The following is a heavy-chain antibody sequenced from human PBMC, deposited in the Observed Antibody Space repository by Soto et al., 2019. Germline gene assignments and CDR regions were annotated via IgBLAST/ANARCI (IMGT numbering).Heavy chain of an antibody. V-gene: IGHV4-59*01. Sequence: SETLSLTCTVSGGSISTYYWTWIRQSPGKGLEWIGYISYRGSTNYNPSLKSRLTISVDTSKNQFSLRLTSVTAADTAVYYCARDANYGSAIDNWGQGTLVTAPQ. CDR3: ARDANYGSAIDN. D-gene: IGHD3-10*01. CDR1: GGSISTYY. CDR2: ISYRGST. J-gene: IGHJ4*02.